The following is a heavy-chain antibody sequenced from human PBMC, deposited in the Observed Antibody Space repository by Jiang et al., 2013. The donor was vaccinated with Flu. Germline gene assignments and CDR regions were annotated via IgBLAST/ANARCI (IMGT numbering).Heavy chain of an antibody. D-gene: IGHD3-3*01. J-gene: IGHJ6*02. CDR1: GFTFDDYA. V-gene: IGHV3-9*01. Sequence: GGGLVQPGRSLRLSCAASGFTFDDYAMHWVRQAPGKGLEWVSGIWWNSATVGYADSVKGRFTISRDNAKNSLFLQMNSLRPEDTALYYCAKDVRHGTYDLGHWDYYGMDVWAKGPRSPSP. CDR3: AKDVRHGTYDLGHWDYYGMDV. CDR2: IWWNSATV.